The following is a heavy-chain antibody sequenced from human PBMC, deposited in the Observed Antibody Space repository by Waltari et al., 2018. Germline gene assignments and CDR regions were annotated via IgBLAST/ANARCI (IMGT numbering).Heavy chain of an antibody. CDR1: GGSISSSSYY. V-gene: IGHV4-39*07. Sequence: QLQLQESGPGLVKPSETLSLTCTVSGGSISSSSYYWGWIRQPPGKGLEWIGSIYYSGSTYYNPSLKSRVTISVDTSKNQFSLKLSSVTAADTAVYYCANGYSSSWYGPSDWGQGTLVTVSS. CDR3: ANGYSSSWYGPSD. D-gene: IGHD6-13*01. CDR2: IYYSGST. J-gene: IGHJ4*02.